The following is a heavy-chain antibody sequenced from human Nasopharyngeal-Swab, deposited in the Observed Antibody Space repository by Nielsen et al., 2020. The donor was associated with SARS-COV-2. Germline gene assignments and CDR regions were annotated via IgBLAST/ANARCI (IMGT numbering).Heavy chain of an antibody. CDR3: ARGTYYDFWSGYPYYFDY. D-gene: IGHD3-3*01. J-gene: IGHJ4*02. CDR1: GYTLTELS. CDR2: FDPEDGET. Sequence: ASVKVSCKVSGYTLTELSMHWVRQAPGKGLEWMGGFDPEDGETIYAQKFQGRVTMTEDTSTDTAYMELSSLRSEDTAVYYCARGTYYDFWSGYPYYFDYWGQGTLVTVSS. V-gene: IGHV1-24*01.